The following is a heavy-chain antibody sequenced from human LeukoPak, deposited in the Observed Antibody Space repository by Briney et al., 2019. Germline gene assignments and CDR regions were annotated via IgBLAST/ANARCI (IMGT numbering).Heavy chain of an antibody. CDR3: AREGSGSYFNPSRDFDY. Sequence: ASVKVSCKASGYTFTSYYMHWVRQAPGQGLEWMGIINPGGGSTSYAQKFQGRVTMTRDTSTSTVYMELSSLRSEDTAVYYCAREGSGSYFNPSRDFDYWGQGTLVTVSS. CDR1: GYTFTSYY. D-gene: IGHD1-26*01. V-gene: IGHV1-46*01. CDR2: INPGGGST. J-gene: IGHJ4*02.